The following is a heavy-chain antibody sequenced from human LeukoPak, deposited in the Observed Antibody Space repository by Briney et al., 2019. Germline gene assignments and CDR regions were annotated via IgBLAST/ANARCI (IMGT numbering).Heavy chain of an antibody. CDR1: GFTFSTYW. J-gene: IGHJ4*02. CDR2: IKPDGSHV. Sequence: PGGSLRLSCAASGFTFSTYWMNWVRQAPGKGLEWVADIKPDGSHVSYVDSVKGRFSISRDNAQNSLYLQVSSLRAEDTAVYYCAKDLTGGTSWYNLDYWGQGTLVTVSS. CDR3: AKDLTGGTSWYNLDY. D-gene: IGHD2-2*02. V-gene: IGHV3-7*01.